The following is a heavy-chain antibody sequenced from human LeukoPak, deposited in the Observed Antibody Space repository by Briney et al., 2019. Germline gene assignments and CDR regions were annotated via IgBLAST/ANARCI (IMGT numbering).Heavy chain of an antibody. CDR2: IYYTRNT. J-gene: IGHJ4*02. CDR1: GDSIGSGPYY. CDR3: ARHGRWDSGTYSFDY. Sequence: SETLSLTCSVSGDSIGSGPYYWSWIRQSPGKGLEWIGTIYYTRNTYYNSSLKSRVTISIDTSKNQFSLKLTAVTAADTAVYYCARHGRWDSGTYSFDYWGQGTLVTVSS. V-gene: IGHV4-39*01. D-gene: IGHD1-26*01.